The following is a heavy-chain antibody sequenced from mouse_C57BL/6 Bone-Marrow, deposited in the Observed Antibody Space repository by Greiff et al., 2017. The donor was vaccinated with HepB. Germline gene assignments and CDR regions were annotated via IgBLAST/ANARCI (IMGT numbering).Heavy chain of an antibody. V-gene: IGHV1-54*01. CDR1: GYAFTNYL. CDR2: INPGSGGT. D-gene: IGHD1-1*01. Sequence: QVQLQQSGAELVRPGTSVKVSCKASGYAFTNYLIEWVKQRPGQGLEWIGVINPGSGGTNYNEKFKGKATLTADKSSSTAYMQLSSLTSEDSAVYFCARSAPHYYGSSNWYFDVWGTGTTVTVSS. CDR3: ARSAPHYYGSSNWYFDV. J-gene: IGHJ1*03.